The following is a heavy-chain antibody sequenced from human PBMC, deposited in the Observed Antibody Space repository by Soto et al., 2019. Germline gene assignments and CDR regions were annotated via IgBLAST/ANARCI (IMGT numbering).Heavy chain of an antibody. CDR1: GYTLTSYG. CDR2: ISAYNDNT. Sequence: ASVKVSCKASGYTLTSYGISWVRQAPGQGFEWMGWISAYNDNTNYAQKLQGRVTMTTDTSTSTAYMELRSLRSDDTAVYYCARDRGSVVVEGFDYWGQGTLVTVSS. CDR3: ARDRGSVVVEGFDY. V-gene: IGHV1-18*01. J-gene: IGHJ4*02. D-gene: IGHD2-15*01.